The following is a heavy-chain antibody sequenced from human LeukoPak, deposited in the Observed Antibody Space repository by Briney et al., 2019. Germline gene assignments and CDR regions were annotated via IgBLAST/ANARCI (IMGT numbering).Heavy chain of an antibody. J-gene: IGHJ4*02. CDR1: GGTFSSYA. V-gene: IGHV1-69*05. Sequence: ASVKVSCKASGGTFSSYAISWVRQAPGQGLEWMGGIIPIFGTANYAQKFQGRVTITTDESTSTAYMELSSLRSEDTAVYYCAKVCSLAYCTNGVCYLDYWGQGTLVTVSS. CDR2: IIPIFGTA. D-gene: IGHD2-8*01. CDR3: AKVCSLAYCTNGVCYLDY.